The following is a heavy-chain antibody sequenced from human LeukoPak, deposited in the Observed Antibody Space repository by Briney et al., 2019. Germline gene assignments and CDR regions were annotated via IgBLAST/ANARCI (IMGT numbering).Heavy chain of an antibody. CDR2: ISWNSGSI. V-gene: IGHV3-9*01. CDR3: ARDPKWLDY. CDR1: GCTFDYYA. Sequence: PSGGSVRLSCAASGCTFDYYAMHWVRQAPGKGLEWVSGISWNSGSIGYVDSVKGRFTISKDNAKNSLYLQMNSLRAEDTAVYYCARDPKWLDYWGQGTLVTVSS. D-gene: IGHD5-12*01. J-gene: IGHJ4*02.